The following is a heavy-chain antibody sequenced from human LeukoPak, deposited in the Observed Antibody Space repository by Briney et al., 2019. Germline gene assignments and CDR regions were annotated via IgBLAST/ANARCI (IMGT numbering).Heavy chain of an antibody. CDR2: INSDGGSR. CDR1: GFTFSSYW. Sequence: PGGSLRLSCAASGFTFSSYWMHWVRQAPGKGLVWVSRINSDGGSRSYADSVKGRFTIPRDNAKNTVYLQMNSLRAEDTAVYYCGRDDGGSRHSWGQGTLVTVSS. D-gene: IGHD3-10*01. J-gene: IGHJ5*02. V-gene: IGHV3-74*01. CDR3: GRDDGGSRHS.